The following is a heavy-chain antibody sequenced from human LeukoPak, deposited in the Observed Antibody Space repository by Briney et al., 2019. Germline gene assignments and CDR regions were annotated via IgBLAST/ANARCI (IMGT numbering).Heavy chain of an antibody. CDR2: IYYNGST. V-gene: IGHV4-59*01. D-gene: IGHD3-22*01. CDR1: GGSFSGYY. Sequence: PSETLSLTCAVYGGSFSGYYWSWIRQPPGKGLEWIGYIYYNGSTNYNPSLKSRVTISVDTSKNQFSLKLSSVTAADTAVYYCARTRYYYDSSGYSFPWYFDLWGRGTLVTVSS. CDR3: ARTRYYYDSSGYSFPWYFDL. J-gene: IGHJ2*01.